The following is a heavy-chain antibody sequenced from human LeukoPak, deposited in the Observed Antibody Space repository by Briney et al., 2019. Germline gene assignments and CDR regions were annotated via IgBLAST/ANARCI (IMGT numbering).Heavy chain of an antibody. CDR2: IIPVFGTA. V-gene: IGHV1-69*05. D-gene: IGHD2-2*01. Sequence: SVKVSCKASGGTFSSYAISWVRQAPGQGLEWMGGIIPVFGTANYAQKFQGRVTMTTDTSTSTAYMELRSLRSDDTAVYYCARCQGRSTSCNRDAFDIWGQGTMVTVSS. CDR1: GGTFSSYA. CDR3: ARCQGRSTSCNRDAFDI. J-gene: IGHJ3*02.